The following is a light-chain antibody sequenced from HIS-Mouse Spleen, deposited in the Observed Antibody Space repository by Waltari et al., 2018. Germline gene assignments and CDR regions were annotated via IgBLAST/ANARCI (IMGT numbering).Light chain of an antibody. CDR2: DDS. CDR3: QVWDSSSDHPV. Sequence: SYVLTQPPSVSVAPGKTARITCGGNHIGSKRVHWYQQKQGQAPVLVVYDDSDRPSGIPERFSGSNSGNTATLTISRVEAGDEADYYCQVWDSSSDHPVFGGGTKLTVL. CDR1: HIGSKR. V-gene: IGLV3-21*03. J-gene: IGLJ2*01.